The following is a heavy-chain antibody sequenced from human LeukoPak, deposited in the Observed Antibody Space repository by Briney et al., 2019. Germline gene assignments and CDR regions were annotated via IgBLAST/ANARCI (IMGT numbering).Heavy chain of an antibody. CDR3: TRQTIFGVDY. J-gene: IGHJ4*02. CDR2: IRSKANSYAT. Sequence: GGSLRLSCAASGFTFSGSAMHWVGQASGKGLEWVGRIRSKANSYATAYAASVKGRFTISRDDSKNTAYLQMNSLKTEDTAVYYCTRQTIFGVDYWGQGTLVTVSS. D-gene: IGHD3-3*01. CDR1: GFTFSGSA. V-gene: IGHV3-73*01.